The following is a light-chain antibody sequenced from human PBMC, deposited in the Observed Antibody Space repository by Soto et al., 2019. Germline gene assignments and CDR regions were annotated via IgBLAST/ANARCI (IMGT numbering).Light chain of an antibody. J-gene: IGKJ4*01. CDR1: QSVSSN. V-gene: IGKV3-15*01. CDR3: QQYNNWPLT. CDR2: GAS. Sequence: EKVMTQSPATLSVSPGERVTLSCRASQSVSSNLAWYQQKPGQAPRLLIHGASTRATGIPARFSGSGSGTQFTLTISSLQSEDSAVYYCQQYNNWPLTFGGGTKVEIK.